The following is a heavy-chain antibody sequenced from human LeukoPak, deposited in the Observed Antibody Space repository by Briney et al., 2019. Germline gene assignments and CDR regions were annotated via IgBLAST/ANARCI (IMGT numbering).Heavy chain of an antibody. D-gene: IGHD6-13*01. J-gene: IGHJ3*02. V-gene: IGHV3-21*01. Sequence: GGSLRLSCAASGFTFSSYSMNWVRQGPGKGLEWVSSISSSSSYIYYADSVKGRFTISRDNAKNSLYLQMNSLRAEDTAVYYCARGPSSLDAFDIWGQGTMVTVSS. CDR3: ARGPSSLDAFDI. CDR1: GFTFSSYS. CDR2: ISSSSSYI.